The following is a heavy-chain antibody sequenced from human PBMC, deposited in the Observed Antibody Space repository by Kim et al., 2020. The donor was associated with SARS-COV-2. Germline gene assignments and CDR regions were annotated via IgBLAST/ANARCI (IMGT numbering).Heavy chain of an antibody. D-gene: IGHD7-27*01. CDR2: IFHDGSNQ. V-gene: IGHV3-30-3*01. CDR3: ARGLGIRAGFET. Sequence: GGSLRLSCADSGFSFSKSAMHWVRQAPGKGPEWVAVIFHDGSNQYYTDSVKGRFTISRDNSKNTVYLQMNSLRVEDTAVYHCARGLGIRAGFETWGQGAMVTVSS. J-gene: IGHJ3*02. CDR1: GFSFSKSA.